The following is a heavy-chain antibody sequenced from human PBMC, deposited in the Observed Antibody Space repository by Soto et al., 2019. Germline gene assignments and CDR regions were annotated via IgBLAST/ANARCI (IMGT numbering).Heavy chain of an antibody. CDR1: GFTFSSYA. D-gene: IGHD5-12*01. V-gene: IGHV3-23*01. CDR2: ISGSGGST. Sequence: GESLRLSCSASGFTFSSYAMSWVRQAPGKGLEWVSAISGSGGSTYYADSVKGRFTISRDNSKNTLYLQMNSLRAEDTAVYYWAIVSDYPGYYPHCILVWGPGLMGTGFS. CDR3: AIVSDYPGYYPHCILV. J-gene: IGHJ4*03.